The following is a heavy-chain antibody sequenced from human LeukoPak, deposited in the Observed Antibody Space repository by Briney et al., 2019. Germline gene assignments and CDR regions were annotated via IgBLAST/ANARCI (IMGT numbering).Heavy chain of an antibody. CDR1: GFTFGSYD. CDR2: INDRGSRM. D-gene: IGHD2-8*01. CDR3: MRDAPGSNTGDY. J-gene: IGHJ4*02. V-gene: IGHV3-48*03. Sequence: GGSLRLSCEASGFTFGSYDMNWVRQAPGKGLEWVSYINDRGSRMHYADSVKGRFIISRDDAKNSLYLQMNSLRVEDTAVYICMRDAPGSNTGDYWGQGTLVTVSS.